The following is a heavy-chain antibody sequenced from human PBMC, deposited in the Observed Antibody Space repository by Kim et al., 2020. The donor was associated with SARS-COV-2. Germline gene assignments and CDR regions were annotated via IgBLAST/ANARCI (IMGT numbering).Heavy chain of an antibody. CDR2: ISAYNGNT. J-gene: IGHJ5*02. CDR1: GYTFTSYG. CDR3: ARAYGSGSDIRGGSWFDP. Sequence: ASVKVSCKASGYTFTSYGISWVRQAPGQGLEWMGWISAYNGNTNYAQKLQGRVTMTTDTSTSTAYMELRSLRSDDTAVYYCARAYGSGSDIRGGSWFDPWGQGTLVTVSS. D-gene: IGHD3-10*01. V-gene: IGHV1-18*01.